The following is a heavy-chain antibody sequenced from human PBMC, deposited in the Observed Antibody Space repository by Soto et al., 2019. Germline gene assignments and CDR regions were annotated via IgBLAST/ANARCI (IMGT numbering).Heavy chain of an antibody. J-gene: IGHJ4*02. CDR1: GFTFDDYA. CDR3: AKGPGAHYDFWSGYYEGDDY. V-gene: IGHV3-9*01. Sequence: GGSLRLSCAASGFTFDDYAMHWVRQAPGKGLEWVSGISWNSGSIGYADSVKGRFTISRDNAKNSLYLQMNSLRAEDTALYYCAKGPGAHYDFWSGYYEGDDYWGQGTLVTVSS. D-gene: IGHD3-3*01. CDR2: ISWNSGSI.